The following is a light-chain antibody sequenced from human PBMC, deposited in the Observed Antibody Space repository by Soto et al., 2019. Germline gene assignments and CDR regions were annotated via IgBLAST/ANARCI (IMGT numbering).Light chain of an antibody. CDR2: GAS. Sequence: EIVLTQSPGTLSLSPGERATLSCRASQSVSSSYLAWYQQKPGQAPRLLIYGASSRATGIPDRFSGSGSGTDFTLTISRLVPEDFAVYYCQQYGSLWTFGQGTKVEIK. V-gene: IGKV3-20*01. CDR3: QQYGSLWT. J-gene: IGKJ1*01. CDR1: QSVSSSY.